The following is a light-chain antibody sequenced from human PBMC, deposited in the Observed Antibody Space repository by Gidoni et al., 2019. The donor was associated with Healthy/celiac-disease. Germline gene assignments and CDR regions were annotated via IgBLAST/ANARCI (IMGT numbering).Light chain of an antibody. V-gene: IGKV3-20*01. Sequence: EIVLTQSPGTLSLSPGERATLSCRASQSVSSSYLAWYQQTPGQAPRLLIYGASSRATGIPDFTLTISRLEPEDFAVYYCQQYGSSPPVTFGGGTKVEIK. CDR2: GAS. CDR1: QSVSSSY. J-gene: IGKJ4*01. CDR3: QQYGSSPPVT.